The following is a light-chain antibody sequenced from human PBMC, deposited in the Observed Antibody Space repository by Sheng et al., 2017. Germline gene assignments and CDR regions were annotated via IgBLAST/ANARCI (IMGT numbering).Light chain of an antibody. Sequence: DIQMTQSPSTLSASVGDRVTITCRASQSISGWLAWYQQKPGKAPKLLIYKASSLESGVPSKFSGSGSGTDFTLTINSLQPDDVATYYCQEYASYSWTFGQGTKVEI. CDR3: QEYASYSWT. CDR1: QSISGW. V-gene: IGKV1-5*03. CDR2: KAS. J-gene: IGKJ1*01.